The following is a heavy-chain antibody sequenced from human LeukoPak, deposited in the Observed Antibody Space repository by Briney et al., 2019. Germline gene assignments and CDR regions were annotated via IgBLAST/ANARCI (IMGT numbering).Heavy chain of an antibody. D-gene: IGHD3-22*01. V-gene: IGHV1-2*02. CDR3: ARGILIDYYDSSGYLAYFDY. J-gene: IGHJ4*02. CDR1: GYTFTGHY. CDR2: INPNSGGT. Sequence: ASVKVSCKASGYTFTGHYMHWVRQAPGQGLEWMGWINPNSGGTNYAQKFQGRVTMTRDTSISTAYMELSRLRSDDTAVYYCARGILIDYYDSSGYLAYFDYWGQGTLVTVSS.